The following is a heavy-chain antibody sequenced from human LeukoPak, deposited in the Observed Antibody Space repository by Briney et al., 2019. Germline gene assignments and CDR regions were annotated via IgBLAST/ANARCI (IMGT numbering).Heavy chain of an antibody. CDR3: ARDMPPKVGPNTYKSPGYFDY. V-gene: IGHV1-46*01. CDR1: GYNFTTYY. Sequence: GASVKVSCKASGYNFTTYYIHWVRQAPGQGLEWMGIINPSGGGTSYAQKFHGRVTMTGDMSTSTGYMQLSSLSSDDTAIYYCARDMPPKVGPNTYKSPGYFDYWGEGTLVTVSS. CDR2: INPSGGGT. D-gene: IGHD1-26*01. J-gene: IGHJ4*02.